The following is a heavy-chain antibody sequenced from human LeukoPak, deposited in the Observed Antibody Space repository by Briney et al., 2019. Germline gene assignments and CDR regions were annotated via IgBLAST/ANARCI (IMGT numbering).Heavy chain of an antibody. CDR1: GGSISSSPYY. CDR3: AKGAGGFSYYNWFDP. CDR2: IYYSGTT. J-gene: IGHJ5*02. V-gene: IGHV4-39*07. Sequence: SSETLSLTCTVSGGSISSSPYYWGWIRQPPGKGLEWIGSIYYSGTTHYNPSLESRVTISVDTSKNQFSLKLASVTAADTAIYYCAKGAGGFSYYNWFDPWGQGTLVTVSS. D-gene: IGHD5-18*01.